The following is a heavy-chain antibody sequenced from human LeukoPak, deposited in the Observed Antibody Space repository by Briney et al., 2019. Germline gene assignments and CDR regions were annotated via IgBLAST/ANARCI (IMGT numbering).Heavy chain of an antibody. CDR3: ARDIWNLRLIYY. CDR2: INPNSGDT. J-gene: IGHJ4*02. Sequence: ASVKVSCKASGYTFTDYYLHWVRQAPGQGLEWMGWINPNSGDTKYAQNFQGRVTMTGDTSISTGHMELSGLTSDDTAVYYCARDIWNLRLIYYWGQGTLVTVSS. D-gene: IGHD3-16*01. V-gene: IGHV1-2*02. CDR1: GYTFTDYY.